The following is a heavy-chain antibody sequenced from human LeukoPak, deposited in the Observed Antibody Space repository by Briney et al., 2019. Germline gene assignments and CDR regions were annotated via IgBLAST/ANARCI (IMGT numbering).Heavy chain of an antibody. J-gene: IGHJ4*02. D-gene: IGHD3-16*01. Sequence: GGSLRLSCAASGFTFSSYAMSWVRQAPGKGLEWVSAISGSGGNTYYADSVKGRFTISRDNSRDTLYLQMNSLRPEDTAVYYCAKGYYDYVWGSYYFDYWGQGTLVTVSS. CDR2: ISGSGGNT. CDR3: AKGYYDYVWGSYYFDY. CDR1: GFTFSSYA. V-gene: IGHV3-23*01.